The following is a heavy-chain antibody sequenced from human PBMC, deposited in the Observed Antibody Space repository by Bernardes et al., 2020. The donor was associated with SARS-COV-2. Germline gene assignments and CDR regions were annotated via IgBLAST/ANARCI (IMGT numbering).Heavy chain of an antibody. J-gene: IGHJ4*02. Sequence: GGSLRLSCVASGFMFRAYAMNWVRQAPGKGLEWVSSISSSSNSIYYGDSVKCRFTISRDNPNNTLFLQMRNLTADDSAGSYCQGSASFGYFCPVTLVT. CDR1: GFMFRAYA. CDR3: QGSASFGY. CDR2: ISSSSNSI. V-gene: IGHV3-21*06.